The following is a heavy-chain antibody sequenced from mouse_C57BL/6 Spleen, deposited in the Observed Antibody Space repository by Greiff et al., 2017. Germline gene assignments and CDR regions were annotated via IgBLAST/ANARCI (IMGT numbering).Heavy chain of an antibody. Sequence: QVQLQQSGPELVKPGASVKISCKASGYAFSSSWMNWVKQRPGKGLEWIGRIYPGDGDTNYNGKFKGKATLTADKSSSTAYMQLSSLTSEDSAVYCCARWDWEAWYFDVWGTGTTVTVSS. CDR2: IYPGDGDT. V-gene: IGHV1-82*01. J-gene: IGHJ1*03. CDR3: ARWDWEAWYFDV. D-gene: IGHD4-1*01. CDR1: GYAFSSSW.